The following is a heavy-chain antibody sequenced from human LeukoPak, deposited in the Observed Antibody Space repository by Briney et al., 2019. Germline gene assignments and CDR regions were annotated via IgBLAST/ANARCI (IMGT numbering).Heavy chain of an antibody. J-gene: IGHJ4*02. V-gene: IGHV3-48*04. CDR1: GFTFSFYS. Sequence: PGGSLRLSCAASGFTFSFYSMNWVRQAPGKGLEWVSYISRSSSSSTIYYADSVKGRFTISRDNAKNSLYLQMNSLRAEDTAVYYCAKDTLVTRLFDYWGQGTLVTVSS. CDR2: ISRSSSSSTI. CDR3: AKDTLVTRLFDY. D-gene: IGHD4-23*01.